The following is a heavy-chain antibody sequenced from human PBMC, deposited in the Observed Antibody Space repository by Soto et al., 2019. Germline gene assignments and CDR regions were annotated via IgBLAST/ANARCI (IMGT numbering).Heavy chain of an antibody. J-gene: IGHJ6*02. CDR3: ARVPGYCGGSSCYGDYYYGMDV. CDR1: GFIFSNYA. CDR2: ISSDESNK. D-gene: IGHD2-15*01. V-gene: IGHV3-30-3*01. Sequence: QVQLVESGGGVVQPGRSPRLSCGASGFIFSNYAMYWVRQAPGKGLEWVAVISSDESNKYYADSVKGRFTISRDNSNNTLYLQMNSLRAADTATYYCARVPGYCGGSSCYGDYYYGMDVWCQGTTVSVPS.